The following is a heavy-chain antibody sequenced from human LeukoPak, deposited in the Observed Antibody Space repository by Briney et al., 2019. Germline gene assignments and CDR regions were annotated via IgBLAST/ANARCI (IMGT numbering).Heavy chain of an antibody. CDR1: GFTVTSNY. CDR2: IYSGGST. V-gene: IGHV3-53*01. Sequence: GGSLRLSCAVSGFTVTSNYMSWVRQAPGKGLEWVSVIYSGGSTYYADSVKGRFTISRDNSKNTLYLQMNSLRAEDTAVYYCARVPLFQRWLQYDYWGQGTLVTVSS. D-gene: IGHD5-24*01. J-gene: IGHJ4*02. CDR3: ARVPLFQRWLQYDY.